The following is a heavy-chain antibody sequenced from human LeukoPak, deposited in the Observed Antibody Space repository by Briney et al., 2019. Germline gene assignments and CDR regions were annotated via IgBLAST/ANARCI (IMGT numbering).Heavy chain of an antibody. D-gene: IGHD2-15*01. CDR3: ARDYCSGGSCKRGDY. J-gene: IGHJ4*02. V-gene: IGHV3-30-3*01. Sequence: AGGSLRLSCAACGFTFSGFAMHWVRQAPGKGLEYLAYISYDGSHKDHRDSVKGRFTISRDNSRSTLYLEMNSLRAEDTAVYYCARDYCSGGSCKRGDYWGQGTLVTVSS. CDR1: GFTFSGFA. CDR2: ISYDGSHK.